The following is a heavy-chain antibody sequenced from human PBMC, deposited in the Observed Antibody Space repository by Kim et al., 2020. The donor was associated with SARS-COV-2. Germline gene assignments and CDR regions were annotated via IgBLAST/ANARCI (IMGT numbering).Heavy chain of an antibody. CDR3: ASVPGGYSGYDHPYYFDY. Sequence: SETLSLTCAVSGGSISSSNWWSWVRQPPGKGLEWIGEIYHSGSTNYNPSLKSRVTISVDKSKNQFSLKLSSVTAADTAVYYCASVPGGYSGYDHPYYFDYWGQGTLVTVSS. V-gene: IGHV4-4*02. J-gene: IGHJ4*02. CDR2: IYHSGST. D-gene: IGHD5-12*01. CDR1: GGSISSSNW.